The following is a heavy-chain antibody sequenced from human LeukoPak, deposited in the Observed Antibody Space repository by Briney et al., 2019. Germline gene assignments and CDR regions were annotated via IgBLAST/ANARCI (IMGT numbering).Heavy chain of an antibody. J-gene: IGHJ4*02. CDR3: ASDSSSGTEYFDY. V-gene: IGHV3-33*01. D-gene: IGHD2-2*01. Sequence: GRSLRLSCAASGFTFSNYGMHWVRQAPGKGLEWVAVIWYDGNNKYETDPVKGRFSISRDNSRNTLYLQMNSLRAEDTALYYCASDSSSGTEYFDYWGQGTLVTVSS. CDR1: GFTFSNYG. CDR2: IWYDGNNK.